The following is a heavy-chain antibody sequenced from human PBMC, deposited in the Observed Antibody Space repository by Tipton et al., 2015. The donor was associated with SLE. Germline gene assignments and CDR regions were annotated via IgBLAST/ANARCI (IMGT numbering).Heavy chain of an antibody. CDR3: ARDSSGGYNWFDP. CDR2: IYYTGTT. D-gene: IGHD3-22*01. J-gene: IGHJ5*02. V-gene: IGHV4-31*03. CDR1: GDSIGSGNYY. Sequence: GLVKPSETLSLTCTVSGDSIGSGNYYCSWIRHHPGKGLEWIGYIYYTGTTYYSPSLKSRVTISVDTSKNQFSLKLSSVTAADTAVYYCARDSSGGYNWFDPWGQGTLVTVSS.